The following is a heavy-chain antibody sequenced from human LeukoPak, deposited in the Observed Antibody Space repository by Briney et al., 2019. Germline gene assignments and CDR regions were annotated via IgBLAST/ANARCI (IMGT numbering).Heavy chain of an antibody. CDR2: INHSGST. J-gene: IGHJ3*02. Sequence: SEALSLTCAVYGGSFSGYYWSWIRQPPGKGLEWIGEINHSGSTNYNPSLKSRVTISVDTSKNQFSLKLSSVTAADTAVYYCARQYYYGFAFDIWGQGTMVTVSS. D-gene: IGHD3-10*01. CDR3: ARQYYYGFAFDI. CDR1: GGSFSGYY. V-gene: IGHV4-34*01.